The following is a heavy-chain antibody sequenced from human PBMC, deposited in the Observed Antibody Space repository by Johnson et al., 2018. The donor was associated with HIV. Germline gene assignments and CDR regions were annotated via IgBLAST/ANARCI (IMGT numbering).Heavy chain of an antibody. CDR3: ANLAYGSGTYWGSDASDI. CDR1: GFTFSSYA. J-gene: IGHJ3*02. Sequence: VQLVESGGGLVQPGGSLRLSCVASGFTFSSYAMSWVRQAPGKGLEWVSAISGSGDGTYYADSVKGRFTISRDNSKNTLFVQMNSLRAEDTAVYYCANLAYGSGTYWGSDASDIWGQGTLVTVSS. D-gene: IGHD3-10*01. V-gene: IGHV3-23*04. CDR2: ISGSGDGT.